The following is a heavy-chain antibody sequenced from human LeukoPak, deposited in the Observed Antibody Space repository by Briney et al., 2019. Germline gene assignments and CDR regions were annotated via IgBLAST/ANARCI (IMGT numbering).Heavy chain of an antibody. CDR1: GFTFSSYA. CDR2: ISYDGSNK. D-gene: IGHD4-17*01. Sequence: PGRSLRLSCAASGFTFSSYAMHWVRQAPGKGLEWVAVISYDGSNKYYADSVKGRFTISRDNSKNTLYLQMNSLRAEDTAVYYCARQRLGYGDYKGAFDIWGQGTMVTVSS. CDR3: ARQRLGYGDYKGAFDI. V-gene: IGHV3-30*04. J-gene: IGHJ3*02.